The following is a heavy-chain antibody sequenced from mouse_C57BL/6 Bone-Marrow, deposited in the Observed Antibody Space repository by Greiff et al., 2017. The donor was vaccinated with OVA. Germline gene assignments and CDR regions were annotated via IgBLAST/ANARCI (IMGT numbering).Heavy chain of an antibody. CDR2: IDPSDSET. J-gene: IGHJ3*01. CDR3: ARDYSNFWFAY. Sequence: VQLQQPGAELVRPGSSVKLSCKASGYTFTSYWMHWVKQRPIQGLEWIGNIDPSDSETHYNQKFKDKATLTVDKSSSTAYMQLSSLTSEDAAVYYGARDYSNFWFAYWGQGTLVTVSA. V-gene: IGHV1-52*01. CDR1: GYTFTSYW. D-gene: IGHD2-5*01.